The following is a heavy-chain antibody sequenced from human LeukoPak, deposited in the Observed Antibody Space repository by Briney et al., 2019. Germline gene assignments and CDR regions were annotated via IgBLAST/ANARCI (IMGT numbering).Heavy chain of an antibody. CDR2: IYTSGST. CDR1: GGSISSGSYY. Sequence: SQTLSLTCTVSGGSISSGSYYWSWIRQPAGKGLEWIGRIYTSGSTNYNPSLKSRVTISVDTSKNRFSLKLSSVTAADTAVYYCARDRSGSLLDYWGQGTLVTVSS. CDR3: ARDRSGSLLDY. J-gene: IGHJ4*02. D-gene: IGHD2-15*01. V-gene: IGHV4-61*02.